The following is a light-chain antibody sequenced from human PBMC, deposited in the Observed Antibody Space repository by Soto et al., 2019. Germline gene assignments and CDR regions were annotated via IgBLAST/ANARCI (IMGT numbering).Light chain of an antibody. CDR3: QQYGSSPLT. J-gene: IGKJ4*01. Sequence: EIVLTQSPGTLSLSPGERATLSCRASQSLSSSYLAWYQQKPGQAPRLLIYDASSRATGIPDRFGGSGSGTDFTLSMSRVEPEDYAVYYCQQYGSSPLTFGGGTKVEIK. CDR2: DAS. CDR1: QSLSSSY. V-gene: IGKV3-20*01.